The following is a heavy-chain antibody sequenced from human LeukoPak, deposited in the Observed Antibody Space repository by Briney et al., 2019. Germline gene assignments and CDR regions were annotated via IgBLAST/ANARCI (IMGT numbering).Heavy chain of an antibody. D-gene: IGHD5-24*01. CDR1: GDSVASYTAA. CDR2: TYFRSKWYD. V-gene: IGHV6-1*01. CDR3: ARDRDPGDGDAFDL. Sequence: SQTLSLTCVISGDSVASYTAAWNWIRQSPSRGLEWLGRTYFRSKWYDDYAVSVKSRITISPDTSKNQFSLQLHSLTPDDTAVYHCARDRDPGDGDAFDLWGQGTVVTVSS. J-gene: IGHJ3*01.